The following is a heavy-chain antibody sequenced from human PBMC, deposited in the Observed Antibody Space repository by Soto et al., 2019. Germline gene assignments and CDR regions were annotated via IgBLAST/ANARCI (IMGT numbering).Heavy chain of an antibody. Sequence: PGGSLRLSCAASGFTFSSYGMHWVRQAPGKGLEWVAVISYDGSNKYYADSVKGRFTISRDNSKNTLYLQMNSLRAEDTAVYYCAKDDTAMVTGGFDYWGQGTLVTVSS. CDR1: GFTFSSYG. CDR3: AKDDTAMVTGGFDY. CDR2: ISYDGSNK. J-gene: IGHJ4*02. V-gene: IGHV3-30*18. D-gene: IGHD5-18*01.